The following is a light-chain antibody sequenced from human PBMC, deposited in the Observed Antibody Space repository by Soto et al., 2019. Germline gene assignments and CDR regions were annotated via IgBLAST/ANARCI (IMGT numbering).Light chain of an antibody. CDR3: QHYGSSSTWT. J-gene: IGKJ1*01. CDR1: QSVSSSY. V-gene: IGKV3-20*01. CDR2: GTS. Sequence: EIVLTQSPGTLSLSPGERATLSCRASQSVSSSYLGWYQQKPGQAPRLLIYGTSSRATDIPDRFSGSGSGADFTLTISRLEPEDFAVYYCQHYGSSSTWTFGQGTK.